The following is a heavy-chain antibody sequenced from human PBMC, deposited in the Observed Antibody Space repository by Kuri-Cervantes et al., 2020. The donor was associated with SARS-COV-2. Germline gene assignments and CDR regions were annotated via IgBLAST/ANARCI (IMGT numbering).Heavy chain of an antibody. J-gene: IGHJ4*02. CDR3: AIGYSLFDY. CDR1: GGSISSYY. CDR2: IYYSGST. Sequence: GSLRLSCTVSGGSISSYYLSWIRQPPGKGLEWIGYIYYSGSTNYNPSLKSRVTISVDTSKKQFSLKLSSVTAADTAVYYCAIGYSLFDYWGQGTLVTVSS. V-gene: IGHV4-59*01. D-gene: IGHD5-18*01.